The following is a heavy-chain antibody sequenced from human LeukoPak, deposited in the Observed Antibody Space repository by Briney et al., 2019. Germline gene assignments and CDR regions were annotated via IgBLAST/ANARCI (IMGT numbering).Heavy chain of an antibody. D-gene: IGHD3-22*01. CDR3: ARGAADYYDSSGYSYYFDY. CDR2: INHSGST. J-gene: IGHJ4*02. V-gene: IGHV4-34*01. CDR1: GGSFSGYY. Sequence: SGTLSLTCAVYGGSFSGYYWSWIRQPPGKGLEWIGEINHSGSTNYIPSLKSRVTISVDTSKDQFSLKLSSVTAADTAVYFCARGAADYYDSSGYSYYFDYWGQGTLVTVSS.